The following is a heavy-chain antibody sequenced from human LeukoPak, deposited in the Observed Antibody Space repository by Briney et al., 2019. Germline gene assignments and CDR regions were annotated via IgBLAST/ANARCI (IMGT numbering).Heavy chain of an antibody. D-gene: IGHD1-7*01. CDR1: GGSISSYY. V-gene: IGHV4-4*07. CDR2: IYTSGST. Sequence: SETLSLTCTVSGGSISSYYWSWIRQPAGKGLKWIGRIYTSGSTNHNPSLKSRVTMSVDTSKNQFSLKLSSVTAADTAVYYCARLITGTTTAFDIWGQGTMVTVSS. CDR3: ARLITGTTTAFDI. J-gene: IGHJ3*02.